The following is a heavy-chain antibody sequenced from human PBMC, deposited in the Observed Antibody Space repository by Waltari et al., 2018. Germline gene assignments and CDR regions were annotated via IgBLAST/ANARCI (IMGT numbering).Heavy chain of an antibody. CDR2: MNTKSGNR. V-gene: IGHV1-8*03. Sequence: QVQLVQSGAEVKKPGASVKVSCKASGYIFTTLDINWVRQATGQGLEWMGWMNTKSGNRGYAQKFQGRLTITGGSSTNTVYMELSSLRSEDTAIYYCARVDGSPDYWGQGTMVTVSS. CDR1: GYIFTTLD. J-gene: IGHJ4*02. D-gene: IGHD3-9*01. CDR3: ARVDGSPDY.